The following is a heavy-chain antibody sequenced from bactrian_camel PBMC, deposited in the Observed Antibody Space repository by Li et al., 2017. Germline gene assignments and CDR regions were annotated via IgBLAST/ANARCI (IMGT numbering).Heavy chain of an antibody. J-gene: IGHJ4*01. D-gene: IGHD3*01. CDR1: TFYYNNWC. CDR2: RDSHGRT. V-gene: IGHV3S42*01. Sequence: DVQLVESGGGSVEPGGSLILSCSTSTFYYNNWCLGWFRQAPGKSREGLAARDSHGRTSYAESVKGRFTISRDDAKYTLTLQMNNLETEDAGVYYCATGNGGHSYPTSYKHWGQGTQVTVS. CDR3: ATGNGGHSYPTSYKH.